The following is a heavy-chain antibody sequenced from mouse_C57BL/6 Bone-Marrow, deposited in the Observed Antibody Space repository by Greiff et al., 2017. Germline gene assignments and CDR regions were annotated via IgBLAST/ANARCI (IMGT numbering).Heavy chain of an antibody. V-gene: IGHV1-64*01. CDR2: IHPNSGST. CDR3: ARVRLLRYPDY. D-gene: IGHD1-1*01. J-gene: IGHJ2*01. CDR1: GYTFTSYW. Sequence: QVQLQQPGAELVKPGASVKLSCKASGYTFTSYWMHWVKQRPGQGLEWIGMIHPNSGSTNYNEKFKSKATLAVDKSSSTAYMQLSSLTSEDSAVYYCARVRLLRYPDYWGQGTTLTVSS.